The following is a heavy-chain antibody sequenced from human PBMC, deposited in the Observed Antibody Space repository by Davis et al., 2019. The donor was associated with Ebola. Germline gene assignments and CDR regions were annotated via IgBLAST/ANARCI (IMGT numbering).Heavy chain of an antibody. CDR3: AREALGYCRGGSCRTPDY. D-gene: IGHD2-15*01. CDR1: GFTFSNYN. Sequence: GESLKISCAASGFTFSNYNMHWVRQAPGKGPEWVAVILNDGSNKHYADSVKGRFTVSRDNAKNSLFLQMSSLRAEDTALYYCAREALGYCRGGSCRTPDYWGQGTLVTVSS. V-gene: IGHV3-30*07. CDR2: ILNDGSNK. J-gene: IGHJ4*02.